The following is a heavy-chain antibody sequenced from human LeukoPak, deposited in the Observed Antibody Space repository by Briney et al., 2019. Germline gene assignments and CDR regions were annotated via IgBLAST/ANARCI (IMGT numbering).Heavy chain of an antibody. CDR1: GFTFNNYW. CDR3: ARVGGSSSRWFDP. D-gene: IGHD6-6*01. V-gene: IGHV3-21*01. Sequence: PGGSLRLSCAASGFTFNNYWMNWVRQAPGKGLEWVSSISSSSTYIYYADSVRGRFTISRDNAKNSLLLQMNSLRAEDTAVYYCARVGGSSSRWFDPWGQGTLVTVSS. J-gene: IGHJ5*02. CDR2: ISSSSTYI.